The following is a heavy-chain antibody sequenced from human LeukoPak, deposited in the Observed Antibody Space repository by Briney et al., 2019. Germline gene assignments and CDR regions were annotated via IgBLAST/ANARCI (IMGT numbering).Heavy chain of an antibody. CDR1: GGSISSGSHY. V-gene: IGHV4-61*02. Sequence: SQTLSLTCTVSGGSISSGSHYWSWLRQPAGTGLEWIERIYTSGSTNYNPSPKSRVTISIDTSKHQFSLKLSFVTAADTAVYYCAMGNYRGFGYWGQGALVTVSS. CDR2: IYTSGST. J-gene: IGHJ4*02. D-gene: IGHD5-24*01. CDR3: AMGNYRGFGY.